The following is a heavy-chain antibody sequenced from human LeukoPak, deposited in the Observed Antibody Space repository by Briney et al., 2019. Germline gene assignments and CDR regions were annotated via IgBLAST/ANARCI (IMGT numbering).Heavy chain of an antibody. CDR3: ARMVSGSGTYYFDS. CDR2: IYHSGST. CDR1: GXSISNNAL. Sequence: SETLSLTCAVSGXSISNNALWGWIRQPPGKGLEWIGYIYHSGSTYYNPSLKSRVTMSADTSKNQFSLKLTSVTAVDTAVYYCARMVSGSGTYYFDSWGQGTLVTVSS. J-gene: IGHJ4*02. D-gene: IGHD3-10*01. V-gene: IGHV4-28*01.